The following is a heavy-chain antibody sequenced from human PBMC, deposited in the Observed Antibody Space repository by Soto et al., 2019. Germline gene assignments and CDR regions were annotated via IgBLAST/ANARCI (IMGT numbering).Heavy chain of an antibody. V-gene: IGHV3-23*01. D-gene: IGHD2-15*01. CDR1: GFTVSSHA. J-gene: IGHJ3*02. CDR3: APHVSCSGGSCQYDAFAI. Sequence: EVHVLESGGGLVQPGGSLRLSCEGSGFTVSSHAMTWIRQAPGKGPEWVSTITADGGTYYADSVKGRFAMSRDTSESTLYLQMNSLGAEDTAAYYCAPHVSCSGGSCQYDAFAIRGQGTMVTVSS. CDR2: ITADGGT.